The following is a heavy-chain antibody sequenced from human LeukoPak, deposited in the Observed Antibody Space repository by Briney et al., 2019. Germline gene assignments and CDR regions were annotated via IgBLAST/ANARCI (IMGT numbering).Heavy chain of an antibody. CDR3: ARAATRNYYYYYYMDV. Sequence: SETLSLTCTVSGGSISSSSYYWGWIRQPPGKGLECIGHIYYSGSTNYNPSLKSRVTISVDTSKNQFSLKLSSVTAADTAVYYCARAATRNYYYYYYMDVWGKGTTVTVSS. D-gene: IGHD6-25*01. CDR2: IYYSGST. J-gene: IGHJ6*03. V-gene: IGHV4-61*05. CDR1: GGSISSSSYY.